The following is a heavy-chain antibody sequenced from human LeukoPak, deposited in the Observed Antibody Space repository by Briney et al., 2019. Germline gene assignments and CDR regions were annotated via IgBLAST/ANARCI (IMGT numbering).Heavy chain of an antibody. CDR3: ARDREVVTARDYYYYYGMDV. CDR1: GYTFASYG. Sequence: ASVKVSCKASGYTFASYGISWVRQAPGQGLEWMGWISAYNGNTNYAQKLQGRVTMTTDTSTSTAYMELRSLRSDDTAVYYCARDREVVTARDYYYYYGMDVWGQGTTVTVSS. J-gene: IGHJ6*02. D-gene: IGHD2-21*02. CDR2: ISAYNGNT. V-gene: IGHV1-18*01.